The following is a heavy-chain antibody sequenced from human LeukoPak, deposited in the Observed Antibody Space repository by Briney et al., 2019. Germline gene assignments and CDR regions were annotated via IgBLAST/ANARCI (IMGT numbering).Heavy chain of an antibody. CDR3: AKKEGGGYDFWSGYSHPFDY. J-gene: IGHJ4*02. CDR1: GFTFSSYS. V-gene: IGHV3-23*01. D-gene: IGHD3-3*01. CDR2: ISVSGNT. Sequence: GGSLRLSCAASGFTFSSYSMNWVRQAPGKGLEWVSAISVSGNTYHADSVKGRFTISRDSSKNTLYLQMNSLRAEDTAVYYCAKKEGGGYDFWSGYSHPFDYWGQGTLVTVSS.